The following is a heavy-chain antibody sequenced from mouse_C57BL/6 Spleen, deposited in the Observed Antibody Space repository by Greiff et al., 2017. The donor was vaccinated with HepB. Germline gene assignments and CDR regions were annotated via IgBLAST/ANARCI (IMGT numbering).Heavy chain of an antibody. Sequence: VQLQLSGPGLVKPSQSLSLTCSVTGYSITSGYYWNWIRQFPGNKLEWMGYISYDGSNNYNPSLKNRISITRDTSKNQFFLKLNSVTTEDTATYYCARKSYGNYWYFDVWGTGTTVTVSS. V-gene: IGHV3-6*01. D-gene: IGHD2-1*01. CDR1: GYSITSGYY. J-gene: IGHJ1*03. CDR2: ISYDGSN. CDR3: ARKSYGNYWYFDV.